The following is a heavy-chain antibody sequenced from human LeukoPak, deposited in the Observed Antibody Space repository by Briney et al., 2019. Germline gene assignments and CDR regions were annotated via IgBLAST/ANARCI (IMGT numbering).Heavy chain of an antibody. J-gene: IGHJ4*02. Sequence: GASVKVSCKASGYTFTGYYMHWVRQAPGQGLEWMGWINPNSGGTNYAQKFQGRVTMTGDTSISTAYMELSRLRSDDTAVYYCARGGKGGGSCYHNYWGQGTLVTVSS. CDR1: GYTFTGYY. CDR2: INPNSGGT. D-gene: IGHD2-15*01. CDR3: ARGGKGGGSCYHNY. V-gene: IGHV1-2*02.